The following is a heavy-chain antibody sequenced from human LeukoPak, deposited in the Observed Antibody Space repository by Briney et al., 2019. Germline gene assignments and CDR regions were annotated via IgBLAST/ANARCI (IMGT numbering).Heavy chain of an antibody. CDR2: LSAYNGNT. V-gene: IGHV1-18*01. D-gene: IGHD1-7*01. CDR1: GYTFTSYG. CDR3: ARLGEVTGTINWFDP. J-gene: IGHJ5*02. Sequence: ASVKVSCKASGYTFTSYGISWVRQAPGQGLEWMGWLSAYNGNTNYAQKLQGRVTMTTDTSTSTAYMELRSLRSDDTAVYYCARLGEVTGTINWFDPWGQGTLVTVSS.